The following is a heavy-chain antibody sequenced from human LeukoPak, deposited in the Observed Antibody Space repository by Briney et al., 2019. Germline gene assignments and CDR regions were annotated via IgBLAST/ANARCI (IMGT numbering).Heavy chain of an antibody. CDR2: IWYDGSNK. CDR3: ARASYSSGWLGLDY. V-gene: IGHV3-33*08. D-gene: IGHD6-19*01. CDR1: GFTFNNYN. J-gene: IGHJ4*02. Sequence: PGGSLRLSCAASGFTFNNYNVIWVRQAPGKGLEWVAVIWYDGSNKYYADSVKGRFTISRDNSKNTLYLQMNSLRAEDTAVYYCARASYSSGWLGLDYWGQGTLVTVSS.